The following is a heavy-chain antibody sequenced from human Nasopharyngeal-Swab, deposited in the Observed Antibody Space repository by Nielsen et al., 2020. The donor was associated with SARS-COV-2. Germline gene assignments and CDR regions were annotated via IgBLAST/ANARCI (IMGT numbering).Heavy chain of an antibody. J-gene: IGHJ6*04. CDR1: GGSFRDYF. D-gene: IGHD3-3*01. CDR2: IDHSGRT. CDR3: ARGFSTATTFVDV. Sequence: GSLRLSCAVYGGSFRDYFWTWIRQPPGKGLEWIAEIDHSGRTNCNPSLKSRFTVSVDTSKNQFSLKVSSVTAADTAIYYCARGFSTATTFVDVWGKGAMVTVSS. V-gene: IGHV4-34*01.